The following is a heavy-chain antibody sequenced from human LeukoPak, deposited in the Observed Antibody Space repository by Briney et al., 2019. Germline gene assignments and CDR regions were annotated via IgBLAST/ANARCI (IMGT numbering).Heavy chain of an antibody. D-gene: IGHD3-9*01. CDR3: ARYSDDILTGNYAFDI. V-gene: IGHV1-18*01. CDR1: GYTFTSYG. CDR2: ISPYNGNT. Sequence: ASVKVSCKASGYTFTSYGISWVRQAPGQGLEWVGRISPYNGNTNYAQKLQGRVTMTTDTSTSTAYMELRSLKSDDTAVYYCARYSDDILTGNYAFDIWGQGTMVTVSS. J-gene: IGHJ3*02.